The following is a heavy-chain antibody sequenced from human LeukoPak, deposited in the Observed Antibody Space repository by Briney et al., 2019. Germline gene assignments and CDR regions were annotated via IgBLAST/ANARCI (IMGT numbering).Heavy chain of an antibody. J-gene: IGHJ4*02. CDR2: ISGSSYHI. V-gene: IGHV3-21*01. CDR3: ASGTIVGARGADN. CDR1: GFTFSTCS. Sequence: GGSLRLSCAASGFTFSTCSMKWVRQAPGKALEWVSSISGSSYHIYYADSVKGRFTISRDNANNLLYLQMNGLRAEDTAVYYCASGTIVGARGADNWGQGTLVTVSS. D-gene: IGHD1-26*01.